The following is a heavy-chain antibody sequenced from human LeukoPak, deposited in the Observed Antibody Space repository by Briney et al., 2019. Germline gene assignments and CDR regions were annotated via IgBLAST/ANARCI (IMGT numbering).Heavy chain of an antibody. CDR2: MNPNRGNT. J-gene: IGHJ6*03. CDR1: GYTFTSYD. D-gene: IGHD4-17*01. CDR3: ARRYGEAGYYYYMDV. Sequence: ASVKVSCKASGYTFTSYDINWVRQATGQGLEWMGWMNPNRGNTGYAQKFQGRVTITRNTSISTAYMELSSLRSEDTAVYYCARRYGEAGYYYYMDVWGKGITVTVSS. V-gene: IGHV1-8*03.